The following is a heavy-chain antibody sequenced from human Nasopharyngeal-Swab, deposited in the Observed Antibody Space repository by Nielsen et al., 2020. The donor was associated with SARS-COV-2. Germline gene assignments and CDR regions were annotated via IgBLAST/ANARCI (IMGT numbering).Heavy chain of an antibody. CDR3: ARGRIVGATGRQGYYFDY. V-gene: IGHV4-59*08. CDR2: IYYTGGT. J-gene: IGHJ4*02. D-gene: IGHD1-26*01. Sequence: GSLRLSCTVSGASINGYYWTWIRQPPGKGLEWIGYIYYTGGTNYNPSLKSRVTISVDTSKNQFSLKLSSVTAADTAVYYCARGRIVGATGRQGYYFDYWGQGTLVTVSS. CDR1: GASINGYY.